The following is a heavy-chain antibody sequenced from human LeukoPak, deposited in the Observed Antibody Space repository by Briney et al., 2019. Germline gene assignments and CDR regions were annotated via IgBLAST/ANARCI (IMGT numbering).Heavy chain of an antibody. D-gene: IGHD1-26*01. CDR2: ISGSGGST. CDR3: AKDRLFGSGLNGPHYYYGMDV. V-gene: IGHV3-23*01. Sequence: GGSLRLSCVAAGFTFSSYVMSWVRQAPGKGLEWVSDISGSGGSTNYADSVKGRFTISRDNSNNMLYLQMNSLRPEDTAVYYCAKDRLFGSGLNGPHYYYGMDVWGQGTTVTVSS. J-gene: IGHJ6*02. CDR1: GFTFSSYV.